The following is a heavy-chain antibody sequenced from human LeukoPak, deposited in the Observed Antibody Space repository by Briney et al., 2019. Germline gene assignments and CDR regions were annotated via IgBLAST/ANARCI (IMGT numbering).Heavy chain of an antibody. D-gene: IGHD3-9*01. CDR3: AKDYPESFDWPLIYYFDY. CDR1: GFTFSSYA. V-gene: IGHV3-23*01. CDR2: ISGSGGST. J-gene: IGHJ4*02. Sequence: PGGSLRLSCAASGFTFSSYAMSWVRQAPGKGLEWVSAISGSGGSTYYADSVKGRFTISRDNSKNTLYLQMNSLRAEDTAVYYCAKDYPESFDWPLIYYFDYWGQGTLVTVSS.